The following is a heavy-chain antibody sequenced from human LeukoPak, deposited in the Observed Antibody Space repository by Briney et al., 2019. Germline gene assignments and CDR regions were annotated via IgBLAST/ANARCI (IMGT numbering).Heavy chain of an antibody. Sequence: GPSLRLSCAASASSLSNSNMSWVRQPPREGREWVSSIISSNTDVQYVASVNGRFTISRDNTMQMNSLRAEDTAVYYCARDRNAGRPGYCSSISCHPFDYWGQGALVTVSS. CDR3: ARDRNAGRPGYCSSISCHPFDY. D-gene: IGHD2-2*01. V-gene: IGHV3-21*01. J-gene: IGHJ4*02. CDR1: ASSLSNSN. CDR2: IISSNTDV.